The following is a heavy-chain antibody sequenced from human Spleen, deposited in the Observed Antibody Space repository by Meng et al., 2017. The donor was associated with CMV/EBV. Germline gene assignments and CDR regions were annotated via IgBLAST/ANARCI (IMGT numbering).Heavy chain of an antibody. Sequence: SETLSLTCTVSGGSVSSGSYYWSWIRQHPGKGLEWIGYIYYSGSTYYNPSLKSRVTISVDTSKNQFSLKLSSVTAADTAVYYCARGGSYRREGPNYWGQGTLVTVSS. J-gene: IGHJ4*02. D-gene: IGHD1-26*01. CDR2: IYYSGST. V-gene: IGHV4-31*03. CDR3: ARGGSYRREGPNY. CDR1: GGSVSSGSYY.